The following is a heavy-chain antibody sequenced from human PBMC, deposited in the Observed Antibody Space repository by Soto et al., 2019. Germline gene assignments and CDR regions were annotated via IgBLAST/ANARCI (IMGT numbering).Heavy chain of an antibody. D-gene: IGHD2-15*01. J-gene: IGHJ6*02. CDR1: GFTFSSYG. CDR3: AKENLRWVVGVYGMDV. CDR2: ISYDGSNK. Sequence: GESLKISCAASGFTFSSYGMHWVRQAPGKGLEWVAVISYDGSNKYYADSVKGRFTISRDNSKNTLYLQMNSLRAEDTAVYYCAKENLRWVVGVYGMDVWGQGTTVTV. V-gene: IGHV3-30*18.